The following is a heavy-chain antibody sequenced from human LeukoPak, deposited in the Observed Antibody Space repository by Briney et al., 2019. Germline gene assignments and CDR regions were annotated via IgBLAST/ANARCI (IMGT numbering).Heavy chain of an antibody. CDR1: GFTSTNYA. V-gene: IGHV3-23*01. CDR2: LIGSSGST. Sequence: GGSLRLSCAASGFTSTNYAMNWVRQAPGKGLEWVSVLIGSSGSTDYADSVKGRFTISRDNSKNTLYPQMNSLRAEDTAVYYCAKDDECNAYWGQGTLVTVSS. D-gene: IGHD2-21*01. CDR3: AKDDECNAY. J-gene: IGHJ4*02.